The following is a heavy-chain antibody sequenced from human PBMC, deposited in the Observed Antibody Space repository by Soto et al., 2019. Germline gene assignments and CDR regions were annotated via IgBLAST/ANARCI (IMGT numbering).Heavy chain of an antibody. CDR2: IWYDGSNK. CDR3: ARASQAYGMDV. V-gene: IGHV3-33*01. Sequence: QVQLVESGGGVVHPGRSLRLSCAASGFSFSSYGMHWVRQAPGKGLEWVAVIWYDGSNKYYAESVKGRFTISRDNSKNTLYRQMNSLRAEDTAVYYCARASQAYGMDVWGQGTTVTVSS. CDR1: GFSFSSYG. J-gene: IGHJ6*02.